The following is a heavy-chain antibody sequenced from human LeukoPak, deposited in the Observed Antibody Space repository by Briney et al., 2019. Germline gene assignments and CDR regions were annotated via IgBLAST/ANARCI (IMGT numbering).Heavy chain of an antibody. CDR3: AKEIRNYEILTGSGGVHY. CDR2: ISGSGDRT. D-gene: IGHD3-9*01. CDR1: GFTLSSYA. J-gene: IGHJ4*02. Sequence: GGSLSLSCAASGFTLSSYAMTWVRQAPGKGLEWVSGISGSGDRTYYGDSVKGRFTISKDNSKNTLYLQMNSLRAEDTALYYCAKEIRNYEILTGSGGVHYWGQGILVPVSS. V-gene: IGHV3-23*01.